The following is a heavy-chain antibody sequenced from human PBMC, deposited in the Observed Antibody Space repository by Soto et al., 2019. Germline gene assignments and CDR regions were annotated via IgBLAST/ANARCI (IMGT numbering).Heavy chain of an antibody. CDR3: AGDYGGNSGWYFDL. D-gene: IGHD4-17*01. Sequence: QVQLQESGPGLVKPSQTLSLTCTVSGGSISSGGYYWSWIRQHPGKGLEWIGYIYYSGSTYYNPAPNARVTISVHPSKHQFSLKLTSVTAADPAVSYCAGDYGGNSGWYFDLWGRGTLVTVSS. CDR1: GGSISSGGYY. J-gene: IGHJ2*01. CDR2: IYYSGST. V-gene: IGHV4-31*03.